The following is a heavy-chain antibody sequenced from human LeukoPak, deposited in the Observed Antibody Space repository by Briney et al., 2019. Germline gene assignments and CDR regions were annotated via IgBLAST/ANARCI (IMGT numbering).Heavy chain of an antibody. CDR2: INAGNGNT. J-gene: IGHJ3*02. V-gene: IGHV1-3*01. Sequence: ASVKVSCKASGYTFTSYAMHWVRQAPGQRLEWMGWINAGNGNTKYSQKFQGRVTITRDTSASTAYMELSSLRSEDTAVYYCASGYSSGWYIFGAFDIWGQGTMVTVSS. CDR3: ASGYSSGWYIFGAFDI. CDR1: GYTFTSYA. D-gene: IGHD6-19*01.